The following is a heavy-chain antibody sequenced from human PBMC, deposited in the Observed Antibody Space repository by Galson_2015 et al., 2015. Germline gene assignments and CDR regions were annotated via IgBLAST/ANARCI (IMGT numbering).Heavy chain of an antibody. CDR2: IIPIFGTA. CDR3: ARDNQTRITMVRGVPVGYYYYGMDV. CDR1: GGTFSSYA. V-gene: IGHV1-69*13. Sequence: SVKVSCKASGGTFSSYAISWVRQAPGQGLEWMGGIIPIFGTASYAQKFQGRVTITADESTSTAYMELSSLRSEDTAVYYCARDNQTRITMVRGVPVGYYYYGMDVWGQGTTVTVSS. J-gene: IGHJ6*02. D-gene: IGHD3-10*01.